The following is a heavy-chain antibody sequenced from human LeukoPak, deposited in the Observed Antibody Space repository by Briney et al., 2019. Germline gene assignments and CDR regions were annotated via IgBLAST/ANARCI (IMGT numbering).Heavy chain of an antibody. CDR3: AKSDCGGDCHLLDY. CDR2: FGGSGGTI. D-gene: IGHD2-21*02. V-gene: IGHV3-23*01. CDR1: GFTLSTYA. Sequence: GSLRLSCAASGFTLSTYATSLVRQAPGKGLEWVSHFGGSGGTIYYADSVKGRFTISRDNSKNTLYLQMNSLRAEDTAVYYCAKSDCGGDCHLLDYWGQGTLVTVSS. J-gene: IGHJ4*02.